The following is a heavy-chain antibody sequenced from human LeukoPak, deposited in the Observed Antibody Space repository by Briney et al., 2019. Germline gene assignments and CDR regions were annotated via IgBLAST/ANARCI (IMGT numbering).Heavy chain of an antibody. D-gene: IGHD4-17*01. V-gene: IGHV4-59*11. CDR2: ISYMGST. CDR1: GGSFSSHY. Sequence: PSETLSLTCTVSGGSFSSHYWSWIRQPPGKGLEWIGYISYMGSTNYNPSLKSRVTISVDTSKKQFSLKLSSVTAADTAVYYCARDPTTVTKGLDIWGQGTMVTVSS. CDR3: ARDPTTVTKGLDI. J-gene: IGHJ3*02.